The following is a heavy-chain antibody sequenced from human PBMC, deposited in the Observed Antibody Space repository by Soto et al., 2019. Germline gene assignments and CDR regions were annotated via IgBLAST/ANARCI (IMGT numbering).Heavy chain of an antibody. CDR3: ARTTTVAGTPEFDY. D-gene: IGHD6-19*01. CDR2: ISYDGSNT. Sequence: QVQLLESGGGVVQPGRSLRVSCAASGFTFSSFNMHWVRQAPGKGLEWVALISYDGSNTYVDSVKGRFTISRDNSKNTLYLQMNSLRAEDTAVYYCARTTTVAGTPEFDYWGQGTLVTVSS. V-gene: IGHV3-30-3*01. J-gene: IGHJ4*02. CDR1: GFTFSSFN.